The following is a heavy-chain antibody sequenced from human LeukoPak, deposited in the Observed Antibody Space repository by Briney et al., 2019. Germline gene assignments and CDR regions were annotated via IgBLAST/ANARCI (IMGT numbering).Heavy chain of an antibody. Sequence: PSETLSLTCTVSGGSISSYYWSWIRQPPGKGLEWIGYIYYSGSTNYNPSLKSRVTISVDTSKNQFSLKLSSVTAADTAVYYCARRGLLWFGELLSSLDAFDIWGQGTMVTVSS. J-gene: IGHJ3*02. CDR3: ARRGLLWFGELLSSLDAFDI. CDR2: IYYSGST. V-gene: IGHV4-59*08. CDR1: GGSISSYY. D-gene: IGHD3-10*01.